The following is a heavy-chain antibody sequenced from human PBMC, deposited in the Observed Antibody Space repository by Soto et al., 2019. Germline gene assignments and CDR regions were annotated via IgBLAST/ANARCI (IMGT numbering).Heavy chain of an antibody. V-gene: IGHV1-69*01. CDR1: GGTFSSYA. CDR3: VRVWHDILSGYSSYYYYYGMDV. Sequence: QVQLVQSGAEVKKPGSSVKVSCKASGGTFSSYAISWVRQAPGQGLEWMGGIIPIFGTANYAQKFQGRVTIPADEATSTAYIVLSSLRSEDTAVDYCVRVWHDILSGYSSYYYYYGMDVWGQGTTVTVSS. J-gene: IGHJ6*02. CDR2: IIPIFGTA. D-gene: IGHD3-9*01.